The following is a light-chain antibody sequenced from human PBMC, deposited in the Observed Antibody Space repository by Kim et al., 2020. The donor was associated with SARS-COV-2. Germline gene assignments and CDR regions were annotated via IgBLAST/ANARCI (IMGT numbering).Light chain of an antibody. J-gene: IGLJ3*02. CDR3: SSYVGSDRVV. CDR1: SSDVGAYNY. CDR2: EVD. V-gene: IGLV2-8*01. Sequence: GQTITISCTGTSSDVGAYNYVSWYQQHPGKAPKVMIYEVDKRPSGVPGRFSGSKSGNTVSLTVSGLQAEDEADYYCSSYVGSDRVVFGGGTQLTVL.